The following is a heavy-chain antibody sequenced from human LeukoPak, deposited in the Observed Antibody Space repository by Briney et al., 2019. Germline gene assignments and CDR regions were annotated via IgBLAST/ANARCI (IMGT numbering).Heavy chain of an antibody. CDR3: ARGEEWVLGYFQH. Sequence: SETLSLTCTVSGGSISGYYYNWIRQPSGKGLEWIGYIYYSGSTNYNPSLKSRVTISVDTSKNQFSLKLSSVTAADTAVYYCARGEEWVLGYFQHWGQGTLVTVSS. J-gene: IGHJ1*01. V-gene: IGHV4-59*01. D-gene: IGHD3-3*01. CDR2: IYYSGST. CDR1: GGSISGYY.